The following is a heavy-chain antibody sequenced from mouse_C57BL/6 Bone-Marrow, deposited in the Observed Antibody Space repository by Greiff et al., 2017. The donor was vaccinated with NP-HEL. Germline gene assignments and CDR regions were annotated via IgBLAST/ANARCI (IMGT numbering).Heavy chain of an antibody. Sequence: QVQLQQSGAELVKPGASVKISCKASGYAFSSYWMNWVKQRPGKGLEWIGQIYPGDGDTNYNGKFKGKATLTADKSSSTAYMQLSSLTSEDSAVYFCAREYYYGSSYFYWYFDVWGTGTTVTVSS. CDR2: IYPGDGDT. D-gene: IGHD1-1*01. J-gene: IGHJ1*03. V-gene: IGHV1-80*01. CDR3: AREYYYGSSYFYWYFDV. CDR1: GYAFSSYW.